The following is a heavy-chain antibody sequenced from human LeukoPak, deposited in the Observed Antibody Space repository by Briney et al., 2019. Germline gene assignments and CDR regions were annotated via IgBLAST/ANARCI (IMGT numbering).Heavy chain of an antibody. CDR3: ARPDYDSSGFGAFDI. D-gene: IGHD3-22*01. V-gene: IGHV4-39*01. CDR2: IYYSGST. J-gene: IGHJ3*02. Sequence: PSETLSLTCTVSGGSISSSSYYWGWIRQPPGKGLEWIGSIYYSGSTYYNPSLKSRVTISVDTSKNQFSLKLSSVTAADTAVYYCARPDYDSSGFGAFDIWGQGTMVTVSS. CDR1: GGSISSSSYY.